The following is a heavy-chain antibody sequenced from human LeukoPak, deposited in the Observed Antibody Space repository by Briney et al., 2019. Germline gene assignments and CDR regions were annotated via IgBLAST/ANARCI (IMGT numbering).Heavy chain of an antibody. D-gene: IGHD6-19*01. J-gene: IGHJ6*03. CDR2: ISYDGSNK. Sequence: PGGSLRLSCAASGFTFSSYAMHWVRQAPGKGPEWVAVISYDGSNKYYADSVKGRFTISRDNSKNTLYLQMNSLRAEDTAVYYCARNGYSSGYYMDVWGKGTTVTVSS. CDR3: ARNGYSSGYYMDV. CDR1: GFTFSSYA. V-gene: IGHV3-30*04.